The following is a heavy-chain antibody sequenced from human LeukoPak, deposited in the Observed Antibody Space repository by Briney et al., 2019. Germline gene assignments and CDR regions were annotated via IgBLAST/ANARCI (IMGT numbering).Heavy chain of an antibody. CDR2: ISGSSSKI. CDR1: GFTFSSYT. Sequence: GGSLRLSCAASGFTFSSYTMNWVRQPPGQGLEWVSSISGSSSKIYYADPVKGRFTISRDNAKDSLYLQMNSLRADDTAVYYCARDAYGDYGFDYWGQGILVTVSS. D-gene: IGHD4-17*01. J-gene: IGHJ4*02. V-gene: IGHV3-21*01. CDR3: ARDAYGDYGFDY.